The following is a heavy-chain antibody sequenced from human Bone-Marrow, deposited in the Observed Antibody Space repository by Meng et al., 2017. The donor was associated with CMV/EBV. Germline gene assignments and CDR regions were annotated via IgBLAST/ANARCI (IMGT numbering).Heavy chain of an antibody. CDR3: ARGGYDSSGYYYTTEVFFDY. CDR2: IYYSGST. CDR1: GDYY. Sequence: GDYYWSWIRQPQGKGLEWIGYIYYSGSTYYNPSLKSRVTISVDTSKNQFSLKLSSVTAADTAVYYCARGGYDSSGYYYTTEVFFDYWGQGTLVTVSS. V-gene: IGHV4-30-4*01. J-gene: IGHJ4*02. D-gene: IGHD3-22*01.